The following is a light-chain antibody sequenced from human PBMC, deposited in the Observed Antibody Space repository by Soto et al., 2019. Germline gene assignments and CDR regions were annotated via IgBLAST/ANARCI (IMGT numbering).Light chain of an antibody. Sequence: VLTQSPGTLSFSPGERATLSCRASQSVRNSLLAWYQQKPGQPPRLLIYDSSTRVTATPDRFSGSGSGTDFTLTISRLEPEDFAVYYCHQYDSVAQTFGQGTKV. CDR2: DSS. CDR1: QSVRNSL. CDR3: HQYDSVAQT. J-gene: IGKJ1*01. V-gene: IGKV3-20*01.